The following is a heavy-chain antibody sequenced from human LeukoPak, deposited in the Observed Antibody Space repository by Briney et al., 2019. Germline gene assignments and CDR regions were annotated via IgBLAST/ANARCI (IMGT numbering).Heavy chain of an antibody. V-gene: IGHV4-59*01. J-gene: IGHJ4*02. Sequence: PSETLSLTCTVSGGSISGYYWSWIRQPPGKGLEWIGYIYYSGSTNYNPSLKSRVTISVDTSKNQFSLKLSSVTAADTAVYYCASSTDYGDYALDYWGQGTLVTVSS. D-gene: IGHD4-17*01. CDR2: IYYSGST. CDR3: ASSTDYGDYALDY. CDR1: GGSISGYY.